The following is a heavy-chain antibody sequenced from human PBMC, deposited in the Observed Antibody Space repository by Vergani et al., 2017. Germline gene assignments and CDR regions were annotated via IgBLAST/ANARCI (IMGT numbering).Heavy chain of an antibody. CDR2: IYYSGLT. CDR1: FDSIRNLY. J-gene: IGHJ4*02. D-gene: IGHD3-9*01. Sequence: QVQLQESGPGLVKSSETLSLTCSVSFDSIRNLYCNWIRQPPGKSLEWIGSIYYSGLTYYNPSLKSRVAISVDTSKNQFSLEVTSVTAADTAIYFCARTESFILRYFHWALWGQGTLVTVSS. CDR3: ARTESFILRYFHWAL. V-gene: IGHV4-59*04.